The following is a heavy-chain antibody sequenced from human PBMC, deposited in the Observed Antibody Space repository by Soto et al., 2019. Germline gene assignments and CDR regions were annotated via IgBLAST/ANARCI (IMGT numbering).Heavy chain of an antibody. V-gene: IGHV4-39*01. J-gene: IGHJ4*02. CDR1: GGPIRSSSYY. CDR3: ARPKGSYSSDFDY. CDR2: IYYSGST. Sequence: PETLPVTCTVSGGPIRSSSYYGGWIRQPPGKGLEWIGSIYYSGSTYYNPSLKSRVTISVDTSKNQFSLKLSSVTAADTAVYYCARPKGSYSSDFDYWGQGTLVTGS. D-gene: IGHD3-10*01.